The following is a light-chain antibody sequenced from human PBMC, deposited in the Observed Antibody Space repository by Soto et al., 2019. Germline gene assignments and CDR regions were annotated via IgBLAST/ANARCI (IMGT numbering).Light chain of an antibody. J-gene: IGLJ7*01. CDR3: ATWDDSLSGFVV. V-gene: IGLV1-47*01. CDR1: SSNIGNNF. Sequence: QSVLTQPPSVSGTPGQRVTISCSGSSSNIGNNFVYWYQHLPGAAPTLVVYSDNHRPSGVPVRFSGSKSGTSASLTISGLRSEDEATYYCATWDDSLSGFVVFGGGTQLTVL. CDR2: SDN.